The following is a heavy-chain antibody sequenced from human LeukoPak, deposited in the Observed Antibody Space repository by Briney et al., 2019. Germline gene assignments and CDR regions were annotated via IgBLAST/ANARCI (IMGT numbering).Heavy chain of an antibody. D-gene: IGHD4-23*01. CDR1: GFTFSRYW. Sequence: GGSLRLSCAASGFTFSRYWMSWVRQVPRKGLEWVANIKQDGGEIYYVDSVKGRFTISRDNAKNTLYLQMNSLRVEDTAVYYCAMTTVGFDYWGQGTLVTVSS. V-gene: IGHV3-7*01. CDR3: AMTTVGFDY. J-gene: IGHJ4*02. CDR2: IKQDGGEI.